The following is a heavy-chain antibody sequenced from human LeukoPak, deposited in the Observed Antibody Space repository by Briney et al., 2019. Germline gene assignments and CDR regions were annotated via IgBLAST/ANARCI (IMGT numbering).Heavy chain of an antibody. D-gene: IGHD6-13*01. V-gene: IGHV3-23*01. Sequence: GGSLRLSCAASGFTFSSYAMSWVRQAPGKGLEGVSAISGSGGSTYYADSVKGRFTISRENAKNSLYLQMNSLRAGDTAVYYCARAAYSSTWYYRYFDLWGRGTLVTVSS. CDR2: ISGSGGST. CDR1: GFTFSSYA. J-gene: IGHJ2*01. CDR3: ARAAYSSTWYYRYFDL.